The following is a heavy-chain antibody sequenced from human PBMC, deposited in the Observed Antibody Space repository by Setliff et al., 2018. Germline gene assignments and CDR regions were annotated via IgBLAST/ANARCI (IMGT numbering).Heavy chain of an antibody. D-gene: IGHD2-21*01. Sequence: VSGPTLVNPTQTLTLTCTFSGFSLSTSLVGVGWIRQPPGKALEWLALIYWNDEKRYSPSLKSRLTITKDTSKNQVVLTMTNMDPVDTATYYCAHIAGGGNSPRHDYWGQGTLVTAPQ. CDR3: AHIAGGGNSPRHDY. CDR1: GFSLSTSLVG. CDR2: IYWNDEK. V-gene: IGHV2-5*01. J-gene: IGHJ4*02.